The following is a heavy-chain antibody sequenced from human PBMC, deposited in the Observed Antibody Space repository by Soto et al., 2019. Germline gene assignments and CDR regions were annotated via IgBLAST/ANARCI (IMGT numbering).Heavy chain of an antibody. J-gene: IGHJ6*02. D-gene: IGHD6-6*01. V-gene: IGHV1-24*01. CDR3: ATSSIAARFGYYGMDV. CDR1: GYTLTELS. CDR2: FDPEDGET. Sequence: AASVKVSCKVSGYTLTELSMHWVRQAPGKGLEWMGGFDPEDGETIYAQKFQGRVTMTEDTSTDTAYMELSSLRSEDTAVYYCATSSIAARFGYYGMDVWGQGTTVTVSS.